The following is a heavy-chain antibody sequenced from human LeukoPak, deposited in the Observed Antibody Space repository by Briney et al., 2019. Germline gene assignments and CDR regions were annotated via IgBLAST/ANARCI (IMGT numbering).Heavy chain of an antibody. CDR1: GGTFSSYA. CDR3: ARERGDCSSTSCYLSSRFDY. V-gene: IGHV1-69*01. D-gene: IGHD2-2*01. Sequence: GSSVKVSCKASGGTFSSYAISWVRQAPGQGLVWMGGIIPIFGTANYARKFQGRVTITADESTSTAYMELSSLRSEDTAVYYCARERGDCSSTSCYLSSRFDYWGQGTLVTVSS. CDR2: IIPIFGTA. J-gene: IGHJ4*02.